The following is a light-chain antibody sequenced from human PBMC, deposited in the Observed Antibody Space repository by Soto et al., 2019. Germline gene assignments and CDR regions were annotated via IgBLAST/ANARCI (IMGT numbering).Light chain of an antibody. CDR1: SSDVGGFNY. CDR3: SSYTSITTVV. V-gene: IGLV2-14*01. J-gene: IGLJ2*01. CDR2: EVT. Sequence: QSVLTQPASVSGSPGQSITISCTGTSSDVGGFNYVSWYQQHPGKAPKLIIYEVTYRPSGVSDRFSGSKSGNTASLTISGLQAEDEADYYCSSYTSITTVVFGGGTKVTVL.